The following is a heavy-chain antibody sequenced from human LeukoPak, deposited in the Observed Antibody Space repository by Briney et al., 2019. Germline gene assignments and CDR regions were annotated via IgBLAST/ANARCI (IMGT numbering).Heavy chain of an antibody. D-gene: IGHD2-8*02. Sequence: PETLSLTCTVSGGSLSSFYCNWVRQPPGKGLEWIGYIYYSGSTNYNPSLKSRVTISAETSKNQFSLKLTSVDAADKAVYYCARDNGVGTPSGGFDLWGRGTLVTVSS. CDR1: GGSLSSFY. CDR3: ARDNGVGTPSGGFDL. V-gene: IGHV4-59*08. CDR2: IYYSGST. J-gene: IGHJ2*01.